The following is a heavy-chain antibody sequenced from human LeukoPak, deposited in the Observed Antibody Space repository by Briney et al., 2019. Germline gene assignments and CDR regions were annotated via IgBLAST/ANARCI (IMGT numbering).Heavy chain of an antibody. CDR1: GGSISSSSYY. CDR3: ARQSAVAGFGFDY. CDR2: IYYSGST. D-gene: IGHD6-19*01. J-gene: IGHJ4*02. Sequence: SETLSLTCTVPGGSISSSSYYWGWIRQPPGKGLEWIGSIYYSGSTYYNPSLKSRVTISVDTSKNQSSLKLSSVTAADTAVYYCARQSAVAGFGFDYWGQGTLVTVSS. V-gene: IGHV4-39*01.